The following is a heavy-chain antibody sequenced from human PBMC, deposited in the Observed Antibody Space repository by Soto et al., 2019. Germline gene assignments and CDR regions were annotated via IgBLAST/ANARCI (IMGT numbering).Heavy chain of an antibody. D-gene: IGHD1-26*01. Sequence: ASVKVSCKASGYTFTGYYMHWVRQAPGQGLEWMGWINPNSGVTSYAQKFQGWVTMTRDTSISTAYMELNRLRSDDTAVYYCAIGIVGSTYDYWGQGTLVTVSS. V-gene: IGHV1-2*04. CDR2: INPNSGVT. J-gene: IGHJ4*02. CDR3: AIGIVGSTYDY. CDR1: GYTFTGYY.